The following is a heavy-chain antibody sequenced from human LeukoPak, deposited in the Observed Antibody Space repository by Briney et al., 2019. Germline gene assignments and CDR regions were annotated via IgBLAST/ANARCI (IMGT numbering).Heavy chain of an antibody. J-gene: IGHJ4*02. CDR1: GGSIRSYY. CDR3: ARQGEQWLDFDY. V-gene: IGHV4-4*07. D-gene: IGHD6-19*01. Sequence: SETLSLTCTVSGGSIRSYYWSWIRQPAGKGLEWLGRIYASGSTNYNPSLKSRVTISADTSKKQFSLKLSSVTAADTAVYYCARQGEQWLDFDYWGQGTLVTVSS. CDR2: IYASGST.